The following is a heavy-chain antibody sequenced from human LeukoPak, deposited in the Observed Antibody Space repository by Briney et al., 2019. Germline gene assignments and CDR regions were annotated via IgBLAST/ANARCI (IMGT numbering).Heavy chain of an antibody. CDR1: GGSISSYY. D-gene: IGHD2-15*01. Sequence: SETLSLTCTVSGGSISSYYWSWIRQPPGKGLEWIGYIYYSGSTNYNPSLKSRVIISVDTSKNQFSLKLSSVTAADTAVYYCARYGSVVAAQNYGWFDPWGQGTLVTVSS. J-gene: IGHJ5*02. CDR2: IYYSGST. V-gene: IGHV4-59*01. CDR3: ARYGSVVAAQNYGWFDP.